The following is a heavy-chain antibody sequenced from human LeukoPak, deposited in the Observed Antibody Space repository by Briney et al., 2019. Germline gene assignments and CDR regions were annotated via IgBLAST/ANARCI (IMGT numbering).Heavy chain of an antibody. V-gene: IGHV1-46*01. CDR2: IYPRDGST. CDR1: GYTLTSNY. D-gene: IGHD2-2*01. J-gene: IGHJ5*02. Sequence: ASVKVSCKASGYTLTSNYIHWVRQAPGQGLEWMGMIYPRDGSTNYAQKFQGRVTITADESTSTAYMELSSLRSEDTAVYYCARGGVIVVVPAAMENWFDPWGQGTLVTVSS. CDR3: ARGGVIVVVPAAMENWFDP.